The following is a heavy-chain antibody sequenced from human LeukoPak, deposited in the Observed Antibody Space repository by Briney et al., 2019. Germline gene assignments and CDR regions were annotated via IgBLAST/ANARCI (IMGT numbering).Heavy chain of an antibody. CDR3: ANSYPELDV. D-gene: IGHD1-7*01. CDR1: GGCISSYY. J-gene: IGHJ6*02. V-gene: IGHV4-59*03. Sequence: SETLSLTRSVSGGCISSYYWSWIRQPPRKGLEWIGYISYSGSTDYNPSLKSRVTISVDTSRIQFSLNLSSVTAADTAVYYCANSYPELDVWGQGTTVIVSS. CDR2: ISYSGST.